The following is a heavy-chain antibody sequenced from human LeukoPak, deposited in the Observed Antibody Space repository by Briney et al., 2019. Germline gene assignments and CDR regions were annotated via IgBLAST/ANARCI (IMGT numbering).Heavy chain of an antibody. CDR3: ARGGVVTAIPFWLDP. J-gene: IGHJ5*02. V-gene: IGHV5-51*01. CDR1: GYIFTSYW. Sequence: GESLKISCKGSGYIFTSYWIGWVRQMPGKGLEWMGIIYPGDSDTRYSPSFQGQVTISADKSISTAYLQWSSLKASDTAMYYCARGGVVTAIPFWLDPWGRGTLVTVSS. D-gene: IGHD2-21*02. CDR2: IYPGDSDT.